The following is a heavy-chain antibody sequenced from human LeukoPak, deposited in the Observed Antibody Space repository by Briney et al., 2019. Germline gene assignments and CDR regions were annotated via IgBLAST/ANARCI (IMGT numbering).Heavy chain of an antibody. V-gene: IGHV4-34*01. D-gene: IGHD7-27*01. Sequence: SETLSLTCAVYGGSFSGYYWSWIRQPPGKGLEWIGYIYYSGSTYYNPSLKSRVTISVDTSKNQFSLKLSSVTAADTAVYYCARAGYYYYMDVWGKGTTVTVSS. CDR1: GGSFSGYY. CDR2: IYYSGST. CDR3: ARAGYYYYMDV. J-gene: IGHJ6*03.